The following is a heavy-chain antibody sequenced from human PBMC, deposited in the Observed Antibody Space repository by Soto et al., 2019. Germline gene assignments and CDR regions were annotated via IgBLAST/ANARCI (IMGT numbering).Heavy chain of an antibody. J-gene: IGHJ4*02. D-gene: IGHD3-22*01. CDR1: GFTFSSYG. Sequence: AGGSLRLSCAASGFTFSSYGMHWVRQAPGKGLEWVAVIWYDGSNKYYADSVKGRFTISRDNSKNTLYLQMNSLRAEDTAVYYCARASVTYYYDSSGYSAYYFDYWGQGTLVTVSS. CDR3: ARASVTYYYDSSGYSAYYFDY. V-gene: IGHV3-33*01. CDR2: IWYDGSNK.